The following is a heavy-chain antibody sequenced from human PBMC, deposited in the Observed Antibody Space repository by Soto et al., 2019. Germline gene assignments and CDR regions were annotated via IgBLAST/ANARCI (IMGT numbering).Heavy chain of an antibody. CDR3: ARSDDKDILTGCYN. V-gene: IGHV3-23*01. D-gene: IGHD3-9*01. J-gene: IGHJ4*02. CDR1: GFTCNDHA. Sequence: LPYAASGFTCNDHAMARVRQAPGKGLEWVSSIGHSGYSINYGDSVKGRFTISRDNSKNMVFLEMNGLRAEDTAVYYCARSDDKDILTGCYNWGQGALVTVSS. CDR2: IGHSGYSI.